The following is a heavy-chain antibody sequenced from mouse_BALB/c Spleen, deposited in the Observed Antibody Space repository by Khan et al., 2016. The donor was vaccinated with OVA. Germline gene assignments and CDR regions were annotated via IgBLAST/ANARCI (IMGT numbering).Heavy chain of an antibody. CDR2: IWAGGST. Sequence: QVQLKQSGPGLVAPSQSLSITCTVSGFSLTSYGIHWVRQPPGKGLEWLGVIWAGGSTNYNSALMSRLSISKDNSKSQVFLKMNSLQTDDTAMYYCARGDGYYEDAMDYWGKGTSVTVSS. V-gene: IGHV2-9*02. CDR3: ARGDGYYEDAMDY. CDR1: GFSLTSYG. J-gene: IGHJ4*01. D-gene: IGHD2-3*01.